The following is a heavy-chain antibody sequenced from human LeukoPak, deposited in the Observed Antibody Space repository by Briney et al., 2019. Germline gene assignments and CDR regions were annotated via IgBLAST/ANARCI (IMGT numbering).Heavy chain of an antibody. J-gene: IGHJ3*02. Sequence: ASVKVSCKASGYTCTGHYMHWVRQAPGQGLEWMGRINPNSGGTNYAQKFQGWVTMTTDTSTSTAYMELRSLRVDDTAVYYCARDGFFGSGIVGAFDIWGQGTMVTVSS. D-gene: IGHD3-10*01. V-gene: IGHV1-2*04. CDR2: INPNSGGT. CDR3: ARDGFFGSGIVGAFDI. CDR1: GYTCTGHY.